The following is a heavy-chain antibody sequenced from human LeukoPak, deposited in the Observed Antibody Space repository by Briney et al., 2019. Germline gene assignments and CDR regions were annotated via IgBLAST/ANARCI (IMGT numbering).Heavy chain of an antibody. D-gene: IGHD2-15*01. CDR3: ARGLPIGYCSGGSCSAYNWFDP. Sequence: PSETLSLTCTVSGGSISSYYWSWIRQPPGKGLEWIGYIYYSGSTNYNPSLKSRVTISVDTSKNQFSLKLSSVTAADTAVYYCARGLPIGYCSGGSCSAYNWFDPWGQGTLVTVSS. CDR2: IYYSGST. CDR1: GGSISSYY. J-gene: IGHJ5*02. V-gene: IGHV4-59*01.